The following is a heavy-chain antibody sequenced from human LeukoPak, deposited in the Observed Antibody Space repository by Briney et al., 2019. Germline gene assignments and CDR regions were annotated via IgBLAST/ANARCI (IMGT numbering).Heavy chain of an antibody. CDR2: IYYSGST. Sequence: SETLSLTCTVSGGSISSSSYYWGWIRQPPGKGLEWIGSIYYSGSTYYNPSLKSRVTISVDTSKNQFSLKLSSVTAADTAVYYCARGGSAAVFDYWGQETLVTVPS. CDR3: ARGGSAAVFDY. J-gene: IGHJ4*02. CDR1: GGSISSSSYY. D-gene: IGHD6-25*01. V-gene: IGHV4-39*01.